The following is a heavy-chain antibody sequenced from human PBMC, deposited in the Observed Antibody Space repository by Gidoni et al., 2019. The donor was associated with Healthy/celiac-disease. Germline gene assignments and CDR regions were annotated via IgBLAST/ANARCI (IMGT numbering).Heavy chain of an antibody. CDR3: ASFGITMRVFYFDY. Sequence: QLQLQESGPGLVKPSETLSLTCTVSGGSISSSSYYWGWIRQPPGKGLEWIGSSYYSGSTYYNPSLKSRVTISVDTSKNQFSLKLSSVTAADTAVYYCASFGITMRVFYFDYWGQGTLVTVSS. V-gene: IGHV4-39*01. CDR1: GGSISSSSYY. CDR2: SYYSGST. J-gene: IGHJ4*02. D-gene: IGHD3-10*01.